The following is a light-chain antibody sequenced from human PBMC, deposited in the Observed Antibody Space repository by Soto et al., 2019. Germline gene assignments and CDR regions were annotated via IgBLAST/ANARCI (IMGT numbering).Light chain of an antibody. Sequence: QSALIQPASVSGSPGQSITISCTGTSGDVGTYNLVSWYQQYPGKAPKLMIYDVTKRPSGASNRFSGSKSGNTASLTISGLQSEDEAHYSCSSYADTFSSGVFGGGTKLTVL. V-gene: IGLV2-23*02. CDR3: SSYADTFSSGV. CDR1: SGDVGTYNL. CDR2: DVT. J-gene: IGLJ3*02.